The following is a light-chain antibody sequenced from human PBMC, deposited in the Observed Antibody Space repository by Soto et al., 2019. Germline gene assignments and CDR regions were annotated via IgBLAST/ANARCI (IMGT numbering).Light chain of an antibody. CDR1: GSDVGAHDF. CDR2: EVN. CDR3: NSYTSHNTFV. Sequence: QSVLTQPASVSGSPGQAITISCSGTGSDVGAHDFVSWYQQHPGKAPKLMIYEVNNRPSGVSDRFSGSKSGNTASLTISGLQTEDEAVYYCNSYTSHNTFVFGSGTKLTVL. J-gene: IGLJ6*01. V-gene: IGLV2-14*03.